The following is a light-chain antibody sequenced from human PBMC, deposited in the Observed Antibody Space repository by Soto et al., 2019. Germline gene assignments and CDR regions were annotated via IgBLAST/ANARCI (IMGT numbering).Light chain of an antibody. CDR3: QQHTNWPPTIT. J-gene: IGKJ5*01. CDR2: KAS. V-gene: IGKV1-5*03. Sequence: DIQMTQSPSTLSGSVGDRVTITCRASQTISSWLAWYQQKPGKAPKLLIYKASSLESGVPSRFSGSGSGTDFTLTISSLEPEDFAVYYCQQHTNWPPTITCGQGTRREIK. CDR1: QTISSW.